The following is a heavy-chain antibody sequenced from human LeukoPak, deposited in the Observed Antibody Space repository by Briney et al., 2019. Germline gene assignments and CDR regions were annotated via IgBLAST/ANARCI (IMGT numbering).Heavy chain of an antibody. CDR3: ARSGYSSSFDYYYMDV. D-gene: IGHD6-13*01. V-gene: IGHV1-69*06. CDR2: IIPIFGTA. J-gene: IGHJ6*03. Sequence: SVNVSCKASVGTFSSYAISGVRQAPGQGLEWMGRIIPIFGTANYAQTFQGRVTITADKSTSTAYMELSSLRSEDTAVYYCARSGYSSSFDYYYMDVWGKGTTVTVSS. CDR1: VGTFSSYA.